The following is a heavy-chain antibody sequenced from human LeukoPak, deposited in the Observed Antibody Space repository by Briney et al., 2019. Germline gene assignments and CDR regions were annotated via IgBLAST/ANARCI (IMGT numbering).Heavy chain of an antibody. Sequence: GASVKVSCKASGYTFTGYYMHWVRQAPGQGLEWMGWINPNSGGTNYAQKFQGRVTMTRDTSISTAYMELSRLRSDDTAVYYCARDPAQMTLNWFDPWGQGTLVTVSS. V-gene: IGHV1-2*02. CDR1: GYTFTGYY. CDR3: ARDPAQMTLNWFDP. CDR2: INPNSGGT. D-gene: IGHD2-2*01. J-gene: IGHJ5*02.